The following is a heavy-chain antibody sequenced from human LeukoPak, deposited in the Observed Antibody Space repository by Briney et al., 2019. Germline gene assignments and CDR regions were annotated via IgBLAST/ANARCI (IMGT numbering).Heavy chain of an antibody. D-gene: IGHD5-24*01. CDR1: GYSFTNYW. J-gene: IGHJ4*02. V-gene: IGHV5-51*01. CDR2: IYPGHSDI. CDR3: ARLPLDGYHYFDY. Sequence: GESLKISCKTSGYSFTNYWIAWVRQMPGKGLESMGIIYPGHSDISYNPSFQGQITFSADTSITTAYLQWSSLKASDTAMYYCARLPLDGYHYFDYWGQGTLVTVSS.